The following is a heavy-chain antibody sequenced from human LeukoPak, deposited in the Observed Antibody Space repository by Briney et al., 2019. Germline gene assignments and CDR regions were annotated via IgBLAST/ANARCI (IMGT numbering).Heavy chain of an antibody. CDR3: ARGRSSMVRGYYYYYMDV. J-gene: IGHJ6*03. V-gene: IGHV4-59*01. CDR1: GGSISSYY. D-gene: IGHD3-10*01. Sequence: SETLSLTCTVSGGSISSYYWSWIRQPPGKGLEWFGYIYYSGSTNYNPSLKSRVTISVDTSKNQFSLKLSSVTAADTAVYYCARGRSSMVRGYYYYYMDVWGKGTTVTISS. CDR2: IYYSGST.